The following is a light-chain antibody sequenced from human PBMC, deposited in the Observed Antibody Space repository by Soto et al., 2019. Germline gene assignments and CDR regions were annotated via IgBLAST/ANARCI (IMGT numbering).Light chain of an antibody. J-gene: IGKJ4*01. CDR2: GAS. CDR1: QYVSNK. Sequence: EIVLTQSPGTLSLSPGERATLSCRASQYVSNKVAWYQQKPGQAPSLLILGASTRATGVPARFSGSGSGTEFTLSISSLQSEDFAVYYCQQRSNWPPTFGGGTKVDIK. CDR3: QQRSNWPPT. V-gene: IGKV3-15*01.